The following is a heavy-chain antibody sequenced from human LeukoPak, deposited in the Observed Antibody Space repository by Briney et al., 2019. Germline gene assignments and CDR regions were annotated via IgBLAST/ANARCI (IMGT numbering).Heavy chain of an antibody. Sequence: GGSLRLSCAASRFTFNEYSMSWVRQAPGKGLEWVSSISSSSSYIYYADSLKGRFTISRDNAKNSLYLQMNSLRAEDTAVYYCARASSLGSLYYFDYWGQGTLVTVSS. CDR3: ARASSLGSLYYFDY. CDR2: ISSSSSYI. CDR1: RFTFNEYS. D-gene: IGHD6-6*01. J-gene: IGHJ4*02. V-gene: IGHV3-21*01.